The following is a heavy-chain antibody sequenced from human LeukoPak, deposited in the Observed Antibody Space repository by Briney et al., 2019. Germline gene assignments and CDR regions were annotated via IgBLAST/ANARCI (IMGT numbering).Heavy chain of an antibody. J-gene: IGHJ5*02. CDR3: ARVGRTPQGWWFDP. CDR2: IYHSGST. V-gene: IGHV4-39*07. Sequence: SQTLSLTCTVSGGSISSGDYYWGWIRQPPGKGLEWIGSIYHSGSTYYNPSLKSRVTISVDTSKNQFSLKLSSVTAADTAVYYCARVGRTPQGWWFDPWGQGTLVTVSS. D-gene: IGHD1-1*01. CDR1: GGSISSGDYY.